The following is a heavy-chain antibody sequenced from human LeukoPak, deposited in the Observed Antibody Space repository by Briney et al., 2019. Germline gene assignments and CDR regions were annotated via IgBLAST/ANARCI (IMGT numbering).Heavy chain of an antibody. J-gene: IGHJ4*02. V-gene: IGHV3-30*04. CDR1: GFTFSSYA. CDR3: ARAVGRIAAAGLSEY. D-gene: IGHD6-13*01. Sequence: PGRSLRLSCAASGFTFSSYAMHWVRQAPGKGLEWVAVISYDGSNKYYADSVKGRFTISRDNSKNTLYLQMNSLRAEDTVVYYCARAVGRIAAAGLSEYWGPGTLVTVSS. CDR2: ISYDGSNK.